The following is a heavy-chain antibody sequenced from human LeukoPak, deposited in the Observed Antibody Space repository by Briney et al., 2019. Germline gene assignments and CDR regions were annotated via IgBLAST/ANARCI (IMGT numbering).Heavy chain of an antibody. D-gene: IGHD3-3*01. J-gene: IGHJ4*02. V-gene: IGHV4-38-2*02. CDR2: IYHSGST. CDR1: GYSISSGYY. CDR3: ARGDYDFWSGTHFDY. Sequence: PSETLSLTCTVSGYSISSGYYWGWIRQPPGKGLEWIGSIYHSGSTYYNPSLKSRVTISVDTSKNQFSLKLSSVTAADTAVYYCARGDYDFWSGTHFDYWGQGTLVTVSS.